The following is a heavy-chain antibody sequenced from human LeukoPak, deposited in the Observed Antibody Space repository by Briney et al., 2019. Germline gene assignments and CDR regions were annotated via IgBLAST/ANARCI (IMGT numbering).Heavy chain of an antibody. Sequence: GGSLRLSCAASGFTFSSYGMHWVRQAPGKGLEWVAVIWYDGSNKYYADSVKGRFTISRDNSKNTLYLQMNSLRAEDTAVYYCARGTVAGKAPYWGQGTLVTVSS. J-gene: IGHJ4*02. V-gene: IGHV3-33*01. CDR1: GFTFSSYG. D-gene: IGHD6-19*01. CDR2: IWYDGSNK. CDR3: ARGTVAGKAPY.